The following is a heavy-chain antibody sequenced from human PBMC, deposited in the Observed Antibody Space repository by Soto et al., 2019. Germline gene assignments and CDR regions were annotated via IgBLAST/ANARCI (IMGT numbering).Heavy chain of an antibody. D-gene: IGHD2-8*01. V-gene: IGHV4-59*01. CDR3: ARVYYALYLDY. J-gene: IGHJ4*02. CDR1: GGSISSYY. CDR2: IYYSGST. Sequence: LSETLSLSCTVSGGSISSYYWSWIRQPPGKGLEWIGYIYYSGSTNYNPSLKSRVNISVDTSKNQFSLKLSSVTAADMAVYYCARVYYALYLDYWGQGCLVT.